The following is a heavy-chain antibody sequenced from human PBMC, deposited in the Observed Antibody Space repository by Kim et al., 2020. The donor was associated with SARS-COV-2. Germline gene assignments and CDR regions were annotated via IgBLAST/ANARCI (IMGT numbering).Heavy chain of an antibody. CDR1: GFTFSSYA. D-gene: IGHD4-17*01. CDR3: ARDYYGDYGNSENYYYGMDV. V-gene: IGHV3-30*04. Sequence: GGSLRLSCAASGFTFSSYAMHWVRQAPGKGLEWVAVISYDGSNKYYADSVKGRFTISRDNSKNTLYLQMNSLRAEDTAVYYCARDYYGDYGNSENYYYGMDVWGQGTTVTVSS. CDR2: ISYDGSNK. J-gene: IGHJ6*02.